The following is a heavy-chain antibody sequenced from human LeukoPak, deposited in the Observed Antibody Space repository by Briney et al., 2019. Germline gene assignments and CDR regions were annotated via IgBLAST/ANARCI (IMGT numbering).Heavy chain of an antibody. CDR2: IFYSGST. J-gene: IGHJ4*02. D-gene: IGHD5-12*01. CDR1: GGSISSSSHY. CDR3: ARDPAEGSGYDLGIFDY. V-gene: IGHV4-39*07. Sequence: SETLSLTCTVSGGSISSSSHYWGWIRQPPGKGLEWIGGIFYSGSTYYNPSLKSRVTVDTSKNQFSLKVSSVTAADTAVYYCARDPAEGSGYDLGIFDYWGQGTLVTVSS.